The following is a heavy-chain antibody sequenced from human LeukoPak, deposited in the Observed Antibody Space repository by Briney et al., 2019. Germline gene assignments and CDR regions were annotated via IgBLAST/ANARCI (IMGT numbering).Heavy chain of an antibody. CDR1: GDSISTYY. Sequence: SETLSLTCTVSGDSISTYYWSWIRQPPGKGLEWIGYISYSGSTNYNPSLKSRVTISVDTSKNQFPLKVSSVTAADTAVYYCARRCSGDYGHWFDPWGQGTLVTVSS. CDR2: ISYSGST. CDR3: ARRCSGDYGHWFDP. D-gene: IGHD4-17*01. J-gene: IGHJ5*02. V-gene: IGHV4-59*08.